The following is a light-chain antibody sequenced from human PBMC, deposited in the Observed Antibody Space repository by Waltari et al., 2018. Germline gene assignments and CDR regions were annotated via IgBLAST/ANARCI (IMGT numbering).Light chain of an antibody. CDR1: HRIYSTY. CDR3: QQYGSSPRT. Sequence: EIVLTQSPVTLSLSPGERATLPSRARHRIYSTYFAWYHQKPGQAPRLLIYRASNRATGVPDRFSGSGSGTDFTLTISRLEPEDFAVFYCQQYGSSPRTFGQGTTVEIK. J-gene: IGKJ1*01. CDR2: RAS. V-gene: IGKV3-20*01.